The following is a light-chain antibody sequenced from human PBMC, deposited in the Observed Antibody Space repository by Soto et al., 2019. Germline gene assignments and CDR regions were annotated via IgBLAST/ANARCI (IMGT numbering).Light chain of an antibody. CDR3: SSYTSSDSVI. J-gene: IGLJ2*01. CDR1: SSDVGAYRY. CDR2: DVN. V-gene: IGLV2-14*01. Sequence: SALTQPASVSGSPGQSIAISCTGTSSDVGAYRYVSWYQQHPGKAPKLLLFDVNHRPSGVSDRFSGSNSDNTASLTISGLQAEDEADYYCSSYTSSDSVIFGGGTKVTVL.